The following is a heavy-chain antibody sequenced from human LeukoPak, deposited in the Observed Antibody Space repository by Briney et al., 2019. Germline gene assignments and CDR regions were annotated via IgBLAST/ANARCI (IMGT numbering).Heavy chain of an antibody. CDR2: ISQDGSEK. D-gene: IGHD3-22*01. CDR1: AFTFSNYW. CDR3: ATYSSGYYYYGMDV. Sequence: PGGSLRLSCAGSAFTFSNYWMSWVRQAPGKGLEWVADISQDGSEKRYVDSVKGRFTISRDNAKNSLYLQVNSLRAEDTAVYYCATYSSGYYYYGMDVWGQGTTVTVSS. J-gene: IGHJ6*02. V-gene: IGHV3-7*05.